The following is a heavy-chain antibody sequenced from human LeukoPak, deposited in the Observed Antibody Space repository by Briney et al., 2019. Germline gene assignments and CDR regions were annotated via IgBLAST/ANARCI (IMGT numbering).Heavy chain of an antibody. D-gene: IGHD6-13*01. CDR3: ARGPYYTSTWYDPRFDY. CDR2: LNWNGDST. Sequence: PGGSLRLSCAASGFTFDDYGMSWVRQVPGKGLEWVSGLNWNGDSTSYADSVKGRFTISRDNAKSSLYLQMNSLRAEDTALYYCARGPYYTSTWYDPRFDYWGQGTLVTVSS. V-gene: IGHV3-20*04. CDR1: GFTFDDYG. J-gene: IGHJ4*02.